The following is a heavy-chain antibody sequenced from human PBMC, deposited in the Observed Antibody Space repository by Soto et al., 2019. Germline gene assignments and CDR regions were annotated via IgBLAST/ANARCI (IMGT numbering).Heavy chain of an antibody. Sequence: QVQLVQSGAEVKKPGSSVKVSCKASGGTFSSYAISWVRQAPGQGLEWMGGIIPIFGTANYAQKFQGRVTITADKSTSTAYMELSGVRSDDTAVYYGAGATADYCDFVSYYGMDDWGQGTTVTVSS. D-gene: IGHD4-17*01. CDR1: GGTFSSYA. CDR2: IIPIFGTA. CDR3: AGATADYCDFVSYYGMDD. V-gene: IGHV1-69*06. J-gene: IGHJ6*02.